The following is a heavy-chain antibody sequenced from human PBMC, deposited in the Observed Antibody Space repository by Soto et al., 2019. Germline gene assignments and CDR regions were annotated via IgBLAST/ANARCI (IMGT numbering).Heavy chain of an antibody. V-gene: IGHV4-4*07. Sequence: PSETLSLTCNVSGGPIRSNYWSWIRQPAGKALEWIGRIYTSGTTNYNPSLKSRATMLIDTSKNQFSLILSSVTAADTGVYYCAREGASGFGMDVWGQGTTVTVSS. D-gene: IGHD1-26*01. CDR2: IYTSGTT. J-gene: IGHJ6*02. CDR3: AREGASGFGMDV. CDR1: GGPIRSNY.